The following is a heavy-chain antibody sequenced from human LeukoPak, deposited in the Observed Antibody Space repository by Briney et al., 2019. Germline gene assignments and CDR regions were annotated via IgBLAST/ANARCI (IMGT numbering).Heavy chain of an antibody. D-gene: IGHD7-27*01. CDR2: DSSSGNI. J-gene: IGHJ4*02. CDR1: GSSISSHS. Sequence: PSETLSLTCTVSGSSISSHSWGWVRQPPGEGLEWIGYDSSSGNINYNPALKSRVTISVDTSERQFSLKLSSVSAADTAVYYCARDNWGSLDYWGQGILVTVSS. CDR3: ARDNWGSLDY. V-gene: IGHV4-59*11.